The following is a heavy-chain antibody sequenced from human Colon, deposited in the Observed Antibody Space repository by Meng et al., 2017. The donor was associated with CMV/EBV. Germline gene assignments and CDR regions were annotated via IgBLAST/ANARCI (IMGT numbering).Heavy chain of an antibody. CDR2: IYYSGCT. Sequence: GSLRLSCTVSGGSISSYYWSWIRQPPGKGLEWIGYIYYSGCTNYNPSLKSRVTISVDTSKNQFSLKLSSVTAADTAVYYCARAADPYCGGDCYPIGTNVVDPDPYYYGMDVWGQGTTVTVSS. J-gene: IGHJ6*02. CDR1: GGSISSYY. CDR3: ARAADPYCGGDCYPIGTNVVDPDPYYYGMDV. V-gene: IGHV4-59*01. D-gene: IGHD2-21*01.